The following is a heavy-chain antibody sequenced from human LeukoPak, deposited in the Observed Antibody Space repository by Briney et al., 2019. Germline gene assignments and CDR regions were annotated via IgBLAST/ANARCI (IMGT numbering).Heavy chain of an antibody. D-gene: IGHD2-2*01. V-gene: IGHV3-23*01. CDR3: AKVDLGYCTSTSCYEAHYYMDV. CDR2: ISGSGGST. Sequence: PGGSLRLSCAASGFTFSSYAMSWVRQAPGKGLEWVSAISGSGGSTYYADSVKGRFTISRDNSKNTLYLQMNSLRAEDTAVYYCAKVDLGYCTSTSCYEAHYYMDVWGKGTTVTVSS. CDR1: GFTFSSYA. J-gene: IGHJ6*03.